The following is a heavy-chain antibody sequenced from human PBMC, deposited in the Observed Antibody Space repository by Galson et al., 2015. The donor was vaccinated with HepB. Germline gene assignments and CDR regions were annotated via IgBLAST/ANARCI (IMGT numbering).Heavy chain of an antibody. CDR3: ARGALVVAVGATQDNWFDP. CDR2: ISPHNRYT. D-gene: IGHD2-15*01. Sequence: VKVSCKASGYTFSSYSITWVRQAPGQGLGWVGWISPHNRYTNYAQNFQGRVTMTTDTSTTTAYMELRSLRSDDTAVYYCARGALVVAVGATQDNWFDPWGRGTLVTVSS. CDR1: GYTFSSYS. J-gene: IGHJ5*02. V-gene: IGHV1-18*01.